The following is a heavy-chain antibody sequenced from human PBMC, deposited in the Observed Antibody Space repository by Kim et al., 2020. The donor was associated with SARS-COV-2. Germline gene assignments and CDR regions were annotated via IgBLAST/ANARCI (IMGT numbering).Heavy chain of an antibody. CDR2: IYSGGST. CDR1: GFTVSSNY. D-gene: IGHD3-10*01. J-gene: IGHJ4*02. CDR3: ARDFYYGSGSYALGY. Sequence: GGSLRLSCTASGFTVSSNYMSWVRQAPGKGLEWVSVIYSGGSTYYADSVKGRFTISRDNSKNTLYLQMNSLRAEDTAVYYCARDFYYGSGSYALGYWGQGTLVTVSS. V-gene: IGHV3-53*01.